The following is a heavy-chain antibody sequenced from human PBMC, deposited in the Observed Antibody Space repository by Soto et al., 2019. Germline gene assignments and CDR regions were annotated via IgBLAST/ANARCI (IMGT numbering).Heavy chain of an antibody. CDR3: ARCENGIYYFDY. V-gene: IGHV3-33*01. CDR2: IWYDGSHK. J-gene: IGHJ4*02. CDR1: GFTFSSYG. Sequence: GGSLRLSCAASGFTFSSYGMHWVRQAPGKGLEWVAVIWYDGSHKYYADSVKGRFTIFRDNSKNTLYLQMNSLRDEDTAVYYCARCENGIYYFDYWGQGTLVTVSS. D-gene: IGHD1-26*01.